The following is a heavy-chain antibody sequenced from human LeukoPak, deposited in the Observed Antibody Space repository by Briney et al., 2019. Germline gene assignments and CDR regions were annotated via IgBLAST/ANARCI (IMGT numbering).Heavy chain of an antibody. J-gene: IGHJ6*03. CDR1: GFTFSSYA. Sequence: GGSLRLSCAASGFTFSSYAMSWVRQAPGKGLEWVSAISGRGGSTYYADSVKGRFTISRDNSKNTLYLQMNSLRAEDTAVYYCAKAPLSDYYYYYMDVWGKGTTVTVSS. CDR2: ISGRGGST. CDR3: AKAPLSDYYYYYMDV. V-gene: IGHV3-23*01. D-gene: IGHD3-16*02.